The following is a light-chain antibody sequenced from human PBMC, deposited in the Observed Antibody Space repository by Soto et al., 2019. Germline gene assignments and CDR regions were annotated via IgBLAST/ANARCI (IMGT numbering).Light chain of an antibody. J-gene: IGKJ1*01. CDR2: GAS. CDR3: QQHGT. CDR1: QSVSSSY. V-gene: IGKV3-20*01. Sequence: ETVLTQSPGTLSLSPGERATLSCRASQSVSSSYLAWYQQKPGQAPRLLIYGASSRATGIPDRFSGSGSGTDFTLTISRLEPEDFAVYYCQQHGTFGKGTKVEI.